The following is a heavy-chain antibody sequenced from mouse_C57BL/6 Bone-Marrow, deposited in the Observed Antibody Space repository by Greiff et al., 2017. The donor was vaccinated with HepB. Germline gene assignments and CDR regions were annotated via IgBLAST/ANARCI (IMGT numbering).Heavy chain of an antibody. CDR2: IRSKSNNYAT. CDR1: GFSFNTYA. CDR3: VRGYSMFAY. V-gene: IGHV10-1*01. J-gene: IGHJ3*01. D-gene: IGHD1-1*01. Sequence: EVQGVESGGGLVQPKGSLKLSCAASGFSFNTYAMNWVRQAPGKGLEWVARIRSKSNNYATYYADSVKDRFTISRDDSESMLYLQMNNLKTEDTAMYYCVRGYSMFAYWGQGTLVTVSA.